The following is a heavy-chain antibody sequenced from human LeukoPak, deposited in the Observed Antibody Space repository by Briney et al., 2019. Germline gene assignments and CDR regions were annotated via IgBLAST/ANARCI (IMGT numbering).Heavy chain of an antibody. J-gene: IGHJ4*02. CDR1: GGSISSGGYY. CDR2: IYHSGST. CDR3: ARAYSSSLLPDY. Sequence: PSETLSLTCTVSGGSISSGGYYWSWIRQPPGKGLEWIGYIYHSGSTYYNPSLKSRVTISVDTSKNQFSLKLSSVTAADTAVYYCARAYSSSLLPDYWGQGTLVTVSS. D-gene: IGHD6-6*01. V-gene: IGHV4-61*08.